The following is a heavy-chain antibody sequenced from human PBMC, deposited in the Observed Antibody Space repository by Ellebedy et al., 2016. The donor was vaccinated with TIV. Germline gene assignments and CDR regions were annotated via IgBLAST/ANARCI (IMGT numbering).Heavy chain of an antibody. CDR3: VCLRDGEGGY. J-gene: IGHJ4*02. Sequence: GESLKISXAASGFTLSSYFMHWVRQAPGKGLVWVSRINSDGSRTNYADSVKGRFTISRDNAKNTLYLQMNSLRAEDTAVYYCVCLRDGEGGYWGQGIVVTVFS. V-gene: IGHV3-74*01. CDR2: INSDGSRT. D-gene: IGHD4-17*01. CDR1: GFTLSSYF.